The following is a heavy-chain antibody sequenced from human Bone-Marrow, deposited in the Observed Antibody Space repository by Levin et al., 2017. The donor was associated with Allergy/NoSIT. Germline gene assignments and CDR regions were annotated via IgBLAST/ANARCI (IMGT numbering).Heavy chain of an antibody. Sequence: GGSLRLSCAASGFTFTDYAIHWIRQAPGRGLEWVSGVSWNSGTIGYADSVKGRFTISRGNAKNSLYLQMNSLRTEDTALYFCARHKDYGGNSYYYYGMDVWGQGTTVTVSS. CDR2: VSWNSGTI. D-gene: IGHD4-23*01. CDR1: GFTFTDYA. CDR3: ARHKDYGGNSYYYYGMDV. V-gene: IGHV3-9*01. J-gene: IGHJ6*02.